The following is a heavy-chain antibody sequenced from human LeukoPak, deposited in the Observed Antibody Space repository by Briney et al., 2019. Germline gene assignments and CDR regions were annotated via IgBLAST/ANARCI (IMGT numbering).Heavy chain of an antibody. CDR2: IYYSGST. CDR3: ARGYDSSGYILDY. J-gene: IGHJ4*02. Sequence: SETLSLTCSVSGGSISGSYWSWIRQPPGEGLEWIGYIYYSGSTNYNPSLKSRVTISVDTSKNQFSLKLSSVTAADTAVYYCARGYDSSGYILDYWGQGTLVTVSS. CDR1: GGSISGSY. D-gene: IGHD3-22*01. V-gene: IGHV4-59*01.